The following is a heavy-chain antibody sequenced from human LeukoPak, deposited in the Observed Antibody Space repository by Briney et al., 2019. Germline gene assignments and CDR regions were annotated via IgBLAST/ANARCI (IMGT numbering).Heavy chain of an antibody. V-gene: IGHV3-7*01. CDR1: GFTFSSYW. CDR2: INQDGSEK. J-gene: IGHJ6*02. Sequence: XGSLRLSCAASGFTFSSYWMSWVRQAPGKGLEWVAHINQDGSEKYYVDSVKGRFTISRDNAKNSLYLQMNSLRAEDTAVYSCARDSTPIYYYYGMDVWGQGTTVTVSS. CDR3: ARDSTPIYYYYGMDV.